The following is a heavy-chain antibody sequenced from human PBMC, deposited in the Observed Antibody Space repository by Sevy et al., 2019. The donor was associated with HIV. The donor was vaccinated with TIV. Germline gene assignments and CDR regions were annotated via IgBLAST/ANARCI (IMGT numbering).Heavy chain of an antibody. J-gene: IGHJ4*02. D-gene: IGHD3-16*01. CDR1: GFTFSSYS. CDR3: ARDSSARSRDYGGLFDY. Sequence: GGSLRLSCAASGFTFSSYSMNWVRQAPGKELEWVSFISSTSYTKYYADSVKGRFTISRDSAKNSLSLQMNSLGDEDTAVYYCARDSSARSRDYGGLFDYWGQGTLVTVSS. CDR2: ISSTSYTK. V-gene: IGHV3-48*02.